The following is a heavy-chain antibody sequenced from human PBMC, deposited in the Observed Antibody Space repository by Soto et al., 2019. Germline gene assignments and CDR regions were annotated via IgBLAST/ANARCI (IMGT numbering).Heavy chain of an antibody. CDR1: GYTFTSYA. V-gene: IGHV1-3*01. CDR3: VSLAVAGPGPFGY. Sequence: GASVKVSCKASGYTFTSYAMHWVRQAPGQRLEWMGWINAGNGNTKYSQKFQGRVTITRDTSASTAYMELSSLRSEDTAVYYCVSLAVAGPGPFGYWGQGTLVTVSS. J-gene: IGHJ4*02. D-gene: IGHD6-19*01. CDR2: INAGNGNT.